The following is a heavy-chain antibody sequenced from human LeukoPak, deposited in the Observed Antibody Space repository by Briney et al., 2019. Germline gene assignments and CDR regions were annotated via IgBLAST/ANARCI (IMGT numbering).Heavy chain of an antibody. CDR1: GFTFSSSS. CDR2: ISSSSSYI. V-gene: IGHV3-21*01. Sequence: KPGGSLRLSCAVSGFTFSSSSMNWVRQAPGKGLEWVSSISSSSSYIYYADSVKGRFTISRDNAKNSLNLQMNSLRPDDTAVYYCATSDDLWSGMDNWGQGTLVTVSS. CDR3: ATSDDLWSGMDN. D-gene: IGHD3-3*01. J-gene: IGHJ4*02.